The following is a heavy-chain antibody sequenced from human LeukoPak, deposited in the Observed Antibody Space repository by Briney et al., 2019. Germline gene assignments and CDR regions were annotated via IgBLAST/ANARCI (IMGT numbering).Heavy chain of an antibody. J-gene: IGHJ4*02. Sequence: PGGSLRLSCAASGFTFSSYAMSWVRQAPGKGLEWVSAISGSGGSTYYADSVKGRFTISRDNSKNTLYLQMNSLRAGDTAVCYCAKRTRYYFDYWGQGTLVTVSS. CDR1: GFTFSSYA. CDR3: AKRTRYYFDY. V-gene: IGHV3-23*01. CDR2: ISGSGGST. D-gene: IGHD1-7*01.